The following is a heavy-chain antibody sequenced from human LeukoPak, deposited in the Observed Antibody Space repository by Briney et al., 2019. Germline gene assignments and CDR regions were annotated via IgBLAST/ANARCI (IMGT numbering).Heavy chain of an antibody. V-gene: IGHV1-2*02. CDR3: ARARQDGSGSYLYYYYYMDV. J-gene: IGHJ6*03. Sequence: GASVKVSCKASGYIFNGYYIYWVRQAPGQGLEWMGWINPNSGGANYAQKFQGRVTMTRDTSISTAYMELSRLRSDDTAMYYCARARQDGSGSYLYYYYYMDVWGKGTTVTVSS. D-gene: IGHD3-10*01. CDR2: INPNSGGA. CDR1: GYIFNGYY.